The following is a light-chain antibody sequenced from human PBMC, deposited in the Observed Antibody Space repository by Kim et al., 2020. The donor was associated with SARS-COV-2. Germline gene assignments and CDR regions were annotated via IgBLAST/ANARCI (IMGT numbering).Light chain of an antibody. CDR3: QALDRSPSV. V-gene: IGLV3-1*01. CDR1: KLGDKY. CDR2: QDR. J-gene: IGLJ2*01. Sequence: SYELTQPPSASVSPGQTASITCSGDKLGDKYACWYQQKPGQSPVLVISQDRKRPSGIPKRFSGSNSGNTATLTLSGPQPMDEAEYYRQALDRSPSVFGVG.